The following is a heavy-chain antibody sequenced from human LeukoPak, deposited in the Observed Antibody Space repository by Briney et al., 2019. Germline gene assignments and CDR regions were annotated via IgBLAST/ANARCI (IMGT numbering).Heavy chain of an antibody. Sequence: GESLKISCKGSGYSFTSYWIGWVRQMPGKGPEWMGIIYPGDSDTRYSPSSQGQVTISADKSISTAYLQWSSLKASDTAMYYCARLTTVTTLYFDYWGQGTLVTVSS. J-gene: IGHJ4*02. CDR1: GYSFTSYW. CDR2: IYPGDSDT. CDR3: ARLTTVTTLYFDY. V-gene: IGHV5-51*01. D-gene: IGHD4-17*01.